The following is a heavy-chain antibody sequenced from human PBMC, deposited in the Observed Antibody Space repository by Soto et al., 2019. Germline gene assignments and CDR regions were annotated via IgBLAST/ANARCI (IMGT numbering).Heavy chain of an antibody. CDR1: GGSISSGDYY. V-gene: IGHV4-30-4*01. CDR2: IYYSGST. J-gene: IGHJ4*02. CDR3: ARARGPSYFDY. Sequence: SETLSLTCTVSGGSISSGDYYWSWIRQPPGKGLEWIGYIYYSGSTYYNPSLKSRVTISVDTSKNQFSLKLSSVTAADTAVYYCARARGPSYFDYWGQGTLVTVSS.